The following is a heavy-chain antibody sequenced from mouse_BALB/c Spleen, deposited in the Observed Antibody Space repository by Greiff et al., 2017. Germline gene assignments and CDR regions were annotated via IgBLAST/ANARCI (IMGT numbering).Heavy chain of an antibody. Sequence: VKLQESGAELVRPGSSVKISCKASGYAFSSYWMNWVKQRPGQGLEWIGQIYPGDGDTNYNGKFKGKATLTADKSSSTAYMQLSSLTSEDSAVYFCANYYGSSYDAMDYWGQGTSVTVSS. CDR3: ANYYGSSYDAMDY. V-gene: IGHV1-80*01. J-gene: IGHJ4*01. CDR1: GYAFSSYW. D-gene: IGHD1-1*01. CDR2: IYPGDGDT.